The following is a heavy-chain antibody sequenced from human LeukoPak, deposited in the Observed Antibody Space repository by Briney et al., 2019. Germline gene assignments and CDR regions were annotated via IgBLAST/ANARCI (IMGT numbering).Heavy chain of an antibody. V-gene: IGHV4-39*01. CDR2: FYYSGST. CDR1: GGSISSSSYY. Sequence: SETLSLTCTVSGGSISSSSYYWGWIRQPPGKGLEWIGSFYYSGSTYYNPSLKSRVTISVDTSKTQFSLKLSSVTAADTAVYYCAANDRCSGGSCYSLGFWFDPWGQGALVTVSS. CDR3: AANDRCSGGSCYSLGFWFDP. J-gene: IGHJ5*02. D-gene: IGHD2-15*01.